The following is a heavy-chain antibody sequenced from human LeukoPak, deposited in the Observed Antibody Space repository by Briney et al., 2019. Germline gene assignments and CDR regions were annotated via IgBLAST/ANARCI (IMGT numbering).Heavy chain of an antibody. D-gene: IGHD3-3*01. CDR1: GGSISSGSYY. J-gene: IGHJ6*02. CDR2: IYTSGST. Sequence: SETLSLTCTVSGGSISSGSYYWSWIRQPAGKGLEWIGRIYTSGSTNYNPSLKSRVTISVDTSKNRFSLKLSSVTAADTAVYYCARGEVDDFWSGYFGGMDVWGQGTTVTVSS. CDR3: ARGEVDDFWSGYFGGMDV. V-gene: IGHV4-61*02.